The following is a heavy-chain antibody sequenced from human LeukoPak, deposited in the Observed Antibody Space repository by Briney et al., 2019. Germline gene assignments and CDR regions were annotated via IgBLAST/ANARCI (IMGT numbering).Heavy chain of an antibody. CDR2: IKQDGSQK. CDR1: GFTFSSYW. Sequence: GGSLSLSCAASGFTFSSYWMSWVRQAPGKGLEGVANIKQDGSQKYYVDSVKGRFTISRDNAKTSLYLQMNSLRAEDTAVYYCARAGTILWWELLPPYYFDYWGQGTLVTVSS. D-gene: IGHD1-26*01. J-gene: IGHJ4*02. V-gene: IGHV3-7*01. CDR3: ARAGTILWWELLPPYYFDY.